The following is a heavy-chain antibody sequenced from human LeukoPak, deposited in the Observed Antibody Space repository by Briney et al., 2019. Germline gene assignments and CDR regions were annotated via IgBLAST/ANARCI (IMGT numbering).Heavy chain of an antibody. D-gene: IGHD3-22*01. V-gene: IGHV3-74*01. CDR2: IYTDGSST. CDR1: GFTFSSYW. J-gene: IGHJ4*02. Sequence: GGSLRLSCAASGFTFSSYWMHWVRQAPGKGLVWVSRIYTDGSSTTYADSVKGRFTISRDNAKNTLYLQMNSLRAEDTAVYYCAKHSHDGSAPYYEVQFDSWGQGTLVTVSS. CDR3: AKHSHDGSAPYYEVQFDS.